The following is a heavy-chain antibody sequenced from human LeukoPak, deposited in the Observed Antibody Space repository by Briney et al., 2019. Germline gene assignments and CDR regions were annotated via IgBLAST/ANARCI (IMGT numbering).Heavy chain of an antibody. CDR1: GLTVSGNY. J-gene: IGHJ4*02. V-gene: IGHV3-53*01. CDR2: IYSGGST. CDR3: AKVYGATVTTFRFDY. Sequence: PGGSLRLSCAASGLTVSGNYLSWVRQAPGKGLEWVSVIYSGGSTYYADSVKGRFTISRDNSKNTLLLQMNSLRAEDTAMYYCAKVYGATVTTFRFDYWGQGTLVTVSS. D-gene: IGHD4-17*01.